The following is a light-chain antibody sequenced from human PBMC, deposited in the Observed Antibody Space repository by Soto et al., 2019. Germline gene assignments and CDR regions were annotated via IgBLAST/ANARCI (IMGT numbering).Light chain of an antibody. CDR2: GAS. J-gene: IGKJ1*01. CDR1: QSVSTNY. Sequence: EIVLTQSPGTLSLSPGERATLSCRASQSVSTNYLAWYQRKPGQAPRLLIYGASSRATDIPDRFSGSGSGTYFTITITRLKPEDFAVYYCQQYGSSPPTFGQGTKVEIK. CDR3: QQYGSSPPT. V-gene: IGKV3-20*01.